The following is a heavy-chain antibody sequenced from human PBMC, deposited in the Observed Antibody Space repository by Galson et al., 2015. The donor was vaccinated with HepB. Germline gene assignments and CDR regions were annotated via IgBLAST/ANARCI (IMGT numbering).Heavy chain of an antibody. J-gene: IGHJ5*02. CDR3: ARRVYYYDSSGYYFTSSNWFDP. D-gene: IGHD3-22*01. CDR2: IYYSGST. Sequence: SETLSLTCTVSGGSISSSSYYWGWIRQPPGKGLEWIGSIYYSGSTYYNPSLKSRVTISVDTSKNQFSLKLSSVTAADTAVYYCARRVYYYDSSGYYFTSSNWFDPWGQGTLVTVSS. V-gene: IGHV4-39*01. CDR1: GGSISSSSYY.